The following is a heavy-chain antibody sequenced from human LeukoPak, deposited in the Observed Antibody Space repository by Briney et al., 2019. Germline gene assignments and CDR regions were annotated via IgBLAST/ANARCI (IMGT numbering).Heavy chain of an antibody. D-gene: IGHD7-27*01. CDR3: AREGVGMRADGAFDI. Sequence: ASVKVSCKASGYTFTGYFMHWVRQAPGQGLEWMGWINPNSGGTNYAQKFQGRVTVTADKSTSTAYMELSSLRSEDTAVYYCAREGVGMRADGAFDIWGQGTMVTVSS. V-gene: IGHV1-2*02. J-gene: IGHJ3*02. CDR1: GYTFTGYF. CDR2: INPNSGGT.